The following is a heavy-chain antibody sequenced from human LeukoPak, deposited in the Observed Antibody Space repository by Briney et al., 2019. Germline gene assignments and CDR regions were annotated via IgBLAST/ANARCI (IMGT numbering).Heavy chain of an antibody. V-gene: IGHV3-30*18. J-gene: IGHJ5*02. CDR3: AKGPRAAMVTGWFDP. CDR2: ISYDGSNK. CDR1: GFTFSSYG. Sequence: GGSLRLSCAASGFTFSSYGMHRVRQAPGKGLEWVAVISYDGSNKYYADSVKGRFTISRDNSKNTLYLQMNSLRAEDTAVYYCAKGPRAAMVTGWFDPWGQGTLVTVSS. D-gene: IGHD5-18*01.